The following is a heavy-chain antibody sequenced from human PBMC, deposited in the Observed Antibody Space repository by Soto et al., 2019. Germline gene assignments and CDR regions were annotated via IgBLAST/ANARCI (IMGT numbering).Heavy chain of an antibody. CDR3: ARLPLAAAYSNENS. V-gene: IGHV5-10-1*01. CDR1: DYSLTGYW. CDR2: LDPSDSYT. D-gene: IGHD6-13*01. Sequence: LKLSCTLSDYSLTGYWITCVLPLPVKVLDCMVRLDPSDSYTNYSPSFQGHVTLSADKSISTASRQWSSLKPWDTAMYYCARLPLAAAYSNENSWGQGTLVTFSS. J-gene: IGHJ4*02.